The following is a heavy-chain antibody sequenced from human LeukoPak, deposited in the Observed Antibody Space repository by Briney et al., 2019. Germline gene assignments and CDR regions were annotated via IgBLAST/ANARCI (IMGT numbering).Heavy chain of an antibody. V-gene: IGHV4-39*07. CDR2: IYYSGST. Sequence: PSETLSLTCTVSGGSISSSSYYWGWIRQPPGKGLEWIGSIYYSGSTYYNPSLKSRVTISVDTSKNQFSLKLSSVTAADTAVYYCARDRPPMVVRGVIPHNWFDPWGQGTLVTVSS. CDR3: ARDRPPMVVRGVIPHNWFDP. J-gene: IGHJ5*02. CDR1: GGSISSSSYY. D-gene: IGHD3-10*01.